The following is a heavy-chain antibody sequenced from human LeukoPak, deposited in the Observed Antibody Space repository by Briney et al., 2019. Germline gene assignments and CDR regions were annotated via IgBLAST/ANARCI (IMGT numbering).Heavy chain of an antibody. J-gene: IGHJ4*02. CDR2: IQYDGRGG. CDR1: GVSFRSYG. CDR3: AKGYSYHIDY. Sequence: GGSLRLSCAASGVSFRSYGMHWVRQAPGKGLEWVAFIQYDGRGGYYTDSVKGRFTISRDNSKNTLFLQMSSLRAEDTAVYYCAKGYSYHIDYWGQGTLVTVSS. D-gene: IGHD5-18*01. V-gene: IGHV3-30*02.